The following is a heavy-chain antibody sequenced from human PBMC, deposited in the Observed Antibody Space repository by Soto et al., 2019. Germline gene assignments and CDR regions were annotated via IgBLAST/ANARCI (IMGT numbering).Heavy chain of an antibody. CDR2: IYSGGST. Sequence: VQLVESGGGLVQPGGSLRLSCAASGFTVSSNYMSWVRQAPGKGLEWVSVIYSGGSTYYADSVKGRFTISRHNSKNTLYLQMNSLRAEDTAVYYCASTLWFGELLYDYWGQGTLVTVSS. CDR1: GFTVSSNY. V-gene: IGHV3-53*04. D-gene: IGHD3-10*01. J-gene: IGHJ4*02. CDR3: ASTLWFGELLYDY.